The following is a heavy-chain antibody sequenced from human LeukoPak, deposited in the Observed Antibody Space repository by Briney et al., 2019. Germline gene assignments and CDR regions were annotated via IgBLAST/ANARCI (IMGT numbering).Heavy chain of an antibody. V-gene: IGHV3-21*01. CDR2: ISSSSSYI. J-gene: IGHJ4*02. Sequence: GGSLRLSCAASGFTFSSYSMNWVRQAPGKGLEWVSSISSSSSYIYYADSVKGRFTISRDNAKNSLYLQMNSLRAEDTAVYYCARVGDYEAYYFDYWGQGTLVTVSS. D-gene: IGHD4-17*01. CDR3: ARVGDYEAYYFDY. CDR1: GFTFSSYS.